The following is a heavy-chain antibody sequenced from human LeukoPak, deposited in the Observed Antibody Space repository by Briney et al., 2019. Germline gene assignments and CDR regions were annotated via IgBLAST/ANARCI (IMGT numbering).Heavy chain of an antibody. CDR1: GYTFTGYY. J-gene: IGHJ6*03. D-gene: IGHD6-19*01. CDR3: ARGPPAIKGIAVAGRDIYYYYYYMDV. Sequence: ASVKVSCKASGYTFTGYYMHWVRQAPGQGLAWMGWINPNSGGTNYAQKFQGRVTMTRDTSISTAYMELSRLRSDDTAVYYCARGPPAIKGIAVAGRDIYYYYYYMDVWGKGTTVTVSS. CDR2: INPNSGGT. V-gene: IGHV1-2*02.